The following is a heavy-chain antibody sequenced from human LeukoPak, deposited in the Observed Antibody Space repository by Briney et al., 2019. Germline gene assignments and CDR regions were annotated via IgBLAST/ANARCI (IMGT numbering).Heavy chain of an antibody. D-gene: IGHD2-8*01. CDR2: IYSSGST. V-gene: IGHV4-4*07. CDR3: ARSPTKRVTEDY. J-gene: IGHJ4*02. Sequence: PSETLSLTCTVSGGSIRSYYWSWIRQPAGKGLEWIGRIYSSGSTNYNPSLKSRVTMSVDTSKSQFSLKLSSVTTADTAVYYCARSPTKRVTEDYWGQGTLVTVSS. CDR1: GGSIRSYY.